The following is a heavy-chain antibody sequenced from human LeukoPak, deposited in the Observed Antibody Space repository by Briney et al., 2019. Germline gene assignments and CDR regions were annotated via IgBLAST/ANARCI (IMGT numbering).Heavy chain of an antibody. CDR3: AKVHSSGYFRY. V-gene: IGHV3-23*01. J-gene: IGHJ4*02. Sequence: GGSLRLSCAASGFTFSSYAMSWVRQAPGKGLEWVSAISGSGGSTYYADSVKGRFTISRDNSKNTLYLQMNSLRAEDTAVYYSAKVHSSGYFRYWGQGTLVTVSS. CDR1: GFTFSSYA. CDR2: ISGSGGST. D-gene: IGHD6-19*01.